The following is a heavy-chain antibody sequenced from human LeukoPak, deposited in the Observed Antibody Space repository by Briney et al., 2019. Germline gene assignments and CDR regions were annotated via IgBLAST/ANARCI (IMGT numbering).Heavy chain of an antibody. J-gene: IGHJ4*02. Sequence: NPSETLSLTCAVSGGSISSGGYSWSWIRQPPGKGLEWIGYIYHSGSTYYNPSLKSRVTISVDRSKNQFSLKLSSVTAADTAVYYCARVRGYSSSWCNYWGQGTLVTVSS. CDR2: IYHSGST. CDR3: ARVRGYSSSWCNY. V-gene: IGHV4-30-2*01. D-gene: IGHD6-13*01. CDR1: GGSISSGGYS.